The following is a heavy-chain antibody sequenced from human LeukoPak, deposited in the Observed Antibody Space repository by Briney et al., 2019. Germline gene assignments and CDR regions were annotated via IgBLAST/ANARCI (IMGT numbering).Heavy chain of an antibody. CDR2: INHSGST. V-gene: IGHV4-34*01. Sequence: SETLSLTCAVYGGSFSGYYWSWIRQPPGKGLEWIGEINHSGSTNYNPSLKSRVTISVDTSKNQFSLKLSSVTAADTAVYYCAVRPELNCRSTSCHNWFDPWGQGTLVTVSS. CDR1: GGSFSGYY. CDR3: AVRPELNCRSTSCHNWFDP. D-gene: IGHD2-2*01. J-gene: IGHJ5*02.